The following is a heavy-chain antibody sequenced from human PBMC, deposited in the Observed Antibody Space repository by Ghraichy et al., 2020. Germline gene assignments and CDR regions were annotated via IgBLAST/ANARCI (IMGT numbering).Heavy chain of an antibody. V-gene: IGHV3-30*18. CDR2: ISYDASNK. D-gene: IGHD1/OR15-1a*01. CDR1: GFTFDTYD. J-gene: IGHJ4*02. CDR3: AKEIEAWNKDNYFDY. Sequence: LSLTCAASGFTFDTYDMHWVRQAPGRGLEWVAVISYDASNKSYADSVKGRFTISRDNSKHTLFLQMNSLRPEDTAVYYCAKEIEAWNKDNYFDYWGQGTLVTVSS.